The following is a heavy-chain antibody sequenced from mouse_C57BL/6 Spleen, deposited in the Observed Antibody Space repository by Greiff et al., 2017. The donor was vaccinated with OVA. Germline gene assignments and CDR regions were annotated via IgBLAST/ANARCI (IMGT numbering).Heavy chain of an antibody. D-gene: IGHD2-3*01. CDR1: GYTFTSYW. CDR2: IDPSDSET. Sequence: QQSCKASGYTFTSYWMHWVKQRPIQGLEWIGNIDPSDSETHYNQKFKDKATLTVDKSSSTAYMQLSSLTSEDSAVYYCARRRVYDGYLYAMDYWGQGTSVTVSS. V-gene: IGHV1-52*01. J-gene: IGHJ4*01. CDR3: ARRRVYDGYLYAMDY.